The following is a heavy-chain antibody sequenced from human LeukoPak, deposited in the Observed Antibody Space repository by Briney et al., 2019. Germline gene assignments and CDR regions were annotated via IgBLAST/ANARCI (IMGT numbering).Heavy chain of an antibody. J-gene: IGHJ4*02. D-gene: IGHD5-12*01. CDR3: ARDGGYSGYDADC. V-gene: IGHV3-48*01. CDR1: GFSFSLYS. Sequence: GGSLRLSCVASGFSFSLYSMKWVRQAPGKGLEWVSYISDTSAMYYADSVRGRSTISRDNAKNSLFLQMNSLRVEDTGVYYSARDGGYSGYDADCWGQGTLVTVSS. CDR2: ISDTSAM.